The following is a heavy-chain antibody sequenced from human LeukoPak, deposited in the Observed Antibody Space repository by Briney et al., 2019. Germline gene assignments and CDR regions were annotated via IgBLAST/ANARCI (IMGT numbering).Heavy chain of an antibody. CDR1: GGSIRSGGYY. Sequence: SETLSLTCTVSGGSIRSGGYYWSWIRQHPGKGLEWIGYIYYSGSTYYNPSLKSRVTISVDTSKNQFSLKLSSVTAADTAVYYCARDPGPQAFYDADAFDIWGQGTMVTVSS. J-gene: IGHJ3*02. D-gene: IGHD3-22*01. V-gene: IGHV4-31*03. CDR2: IYYSGST. CDR3: ARDPGPQAFYDADAFDI.